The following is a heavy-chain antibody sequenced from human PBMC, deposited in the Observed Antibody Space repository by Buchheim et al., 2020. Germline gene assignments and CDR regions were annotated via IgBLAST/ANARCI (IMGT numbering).Heavy chain of an antibody. V-gene: IGHV3-66*01. D-gene: IGHD3-10*01. CDR3: ARNPGAQNWA. J-gene: IGHJ5*02. CDR2: IYSGGST. CDR1: GFTVGNNY. Sequence: EVQLVESGGGLVQPGGSLRLSCEASGFTVGNNYLGWVRQPPGRGLEGVSLIYSGGSTVYAAAVKGRFTISRSSSQNKPYHQMSSLRAEDTAVYYCARNPGAQNWAWGQGTL.